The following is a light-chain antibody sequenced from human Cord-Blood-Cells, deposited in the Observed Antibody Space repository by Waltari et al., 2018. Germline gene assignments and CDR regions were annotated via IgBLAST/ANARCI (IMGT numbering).Light chain of an antibody. CDR2: EVS. J-gene: IGLJ2*01. V-gene: IGLV2-14*01. CDR1: SSDVGGYNY. CDR3: SSYTSSSTVV. Sequence: QSALTQPASVSGSPGQSITISCTGTSSDVGGYNYVSWYQQHPGKAPKLMIYEVSNRPSGVSKSFSGSKSGNTASLTISGLQAGDEADYYCSSYTSSSTVVFGGGTKLTVL.